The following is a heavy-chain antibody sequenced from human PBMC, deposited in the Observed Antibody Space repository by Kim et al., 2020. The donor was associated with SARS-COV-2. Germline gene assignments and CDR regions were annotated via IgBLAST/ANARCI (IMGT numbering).Heavy chain of an antibody. CDR2: INHSGST. J-gene: IGHJ4*02. CDR3: ARSHSGTMVRGVINYFDY. CDR1: GGSFSGYY. Sequence: SETLSLTCAVYGGSFSGYYWSWIRQPPGKGLEWIGEINHSGSTNYNPSLKSRVTISVDTSKNQFSLKLSSVTAADTAVYYCARSHSGTMVRGVINYFDYWGQGTLVTVSS. D-gene: IGHD3-10*01. V-gene: IGHV4-34*01.